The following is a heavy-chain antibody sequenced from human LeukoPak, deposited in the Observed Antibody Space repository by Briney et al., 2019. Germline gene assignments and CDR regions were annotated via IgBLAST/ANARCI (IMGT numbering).Heavy chain of an antibody. CDR2: IYPGDSDT. V-gene: IGHV5-51*01. CDR1: GYSFTSYW. CDR3: AIEGYSGYAALDY. D-gene: IGHD5-12*01. Sequence: GESLKISCKGSGYSFTSYWIGWVRQMPGKGLEWMGIIYPGDSDTRYSPSFQGQVTISADKSISTAYLRWSSLKASDTAVYYCAIEGYSGYAALDYWGQGTLVTVSS. J-gene: IGHJ4*02.